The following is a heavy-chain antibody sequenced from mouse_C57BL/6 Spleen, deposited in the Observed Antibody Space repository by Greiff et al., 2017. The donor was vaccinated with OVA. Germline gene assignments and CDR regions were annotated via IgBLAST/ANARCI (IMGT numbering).Heavy chain of an antibody. V-gene: IGHV1-76*01. J-gene: IGHJ2*01. CDR1: GYTFTDYY. CDR2: IYPGSGNT. CDR3: ARSRWLLPYYFDY. Sequence: QVQLKESGAELVRPGASVKLSCKASGYTFTDYYINWVKQRPGQGLEWIARIYPGSGNTYYNEKFKGKATLTAEKSSSTAYMQLSSLTSEDSAVYFCARSRWLLPYYFDYWGQGTTLTVSS. D-gene: IGHD2-3*01.